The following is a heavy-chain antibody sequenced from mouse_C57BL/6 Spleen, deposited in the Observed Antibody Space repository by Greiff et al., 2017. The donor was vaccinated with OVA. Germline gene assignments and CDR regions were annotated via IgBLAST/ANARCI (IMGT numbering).Heavy chain of an antibody. Sequence: QVQLKQSGAELVKPGASVTLSCKASGYTFTSYWLQWVNQRPGQGLEWIGEIDPSDSYTNYNQKFKSKATLTVDTSSSTAYMQLSSLTSEDSAVYYCARTYSNYLDYWGQGTTLTVSS. CDR2: IDPSDSYT. CDR1: GYTFTSYW. CDR3: ARTYSNYLDY. J-gene: IGHJ2*01. D-gene: IGHD2-5*01. V-gene: IGHV1-50*01.